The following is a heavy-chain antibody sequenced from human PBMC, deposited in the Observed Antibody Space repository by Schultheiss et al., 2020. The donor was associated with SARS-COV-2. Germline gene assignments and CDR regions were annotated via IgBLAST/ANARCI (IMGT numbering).Heavy chain of an antibody. D-gene: IGHD6-19*01. V-gene: IGHV4-4*07. Sequence: SETLSLTCTVSGGSISSYYWSWIRQPAGEGLEWIGRIYTSGSTNYNPSLKSRVTISVDTSKNQFSLKLSSVTAADTAVYYCARRTGAAVADSIDYWGQGTLVTVSS. CDR1: GGSISSYY. J-gene: IGHJ4*02. CDR2: IYTSGST. CDR3: ARRTGAAVADSIDY.